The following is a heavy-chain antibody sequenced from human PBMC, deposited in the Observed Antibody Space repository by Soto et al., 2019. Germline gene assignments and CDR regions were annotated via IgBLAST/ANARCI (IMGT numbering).Heavy chain of an antibody. CDR3: AISTRGVWFGPMDV. CDR2: ISGSGGST. D-gene: IGHD3-10*01. J-gene: IGHJ6*02. Sequence: PGGSLRLSCAASGFTFSSYAMSWVRQAPGKGLEWVSAISGSGGSTYYADSVKGRFTISRDNSKNTLYLQMNSLRAEDTAVYYCAISTRGVWFGPMDVWGQGTTVTVSS. V-gene: IGHV3-23*01. CDR1: GFTFSSYA.